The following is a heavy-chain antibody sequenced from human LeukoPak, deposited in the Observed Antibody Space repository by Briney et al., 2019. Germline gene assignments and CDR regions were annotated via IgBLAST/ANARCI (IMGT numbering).Heavy chain of an antibody. D-gene: IGHD3-3*01. CDR1: GYTFTSYG. CDR2: ISAYNGNT. Sequence: ASVKVSCKASGYTFTSYGISWVRQAPGQGLEWMGWISAYNGNTNYAQKLQGRVTMTTDTSTSTAYMELGSLRSDDTAVYYCARGYYDFWSGSHNFDYWGQGTLVTVSS. J-gene: IGHJ4*02. V-gene: IGHV1-18*01. CDR3: ARGYYDFWSGSHNFDY.